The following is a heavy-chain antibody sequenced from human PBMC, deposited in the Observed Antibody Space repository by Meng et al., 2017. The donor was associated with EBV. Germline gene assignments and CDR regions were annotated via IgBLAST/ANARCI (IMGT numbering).Heavy chain of an antibody. J-gene: IGHJ4*02. CDR2: INHSGST. D-gene: IGHD5-24*01. Sequence: KSSASLSLTCPFFGGSLSAYSWGWPRQPPGKGLGVDGEINHSGSTNYNPSLKRRVTISVDTSKNQFSLKLSSVTAADTAVYYCARGRWLQPGSYFDYWGQGTLVTVSS. V-gene: IGHV4-34*01. CDR3: ARGRWLQPGSYFDY. CDR1: GGSLSAYS.